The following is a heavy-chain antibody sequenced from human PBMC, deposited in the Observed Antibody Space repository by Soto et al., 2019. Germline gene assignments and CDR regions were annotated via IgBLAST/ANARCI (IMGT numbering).Heavy chain of an antibody. J-gene: IGHJ6*02. CDR2: IYPGDSDT. Sequence: GQSLKISCKGSGYSFTSYWIGWVRQMPGKGLEWMGIIYPGDSDTRYSPSFQGQVTISADKSISTAYLQWSSLKASDTAMYYCARTAAAGKYYYGVDVWGQGTTVTVSS. CDR3: ARTAAAGKYYYGVDV. V-gene: IGHV5-51*01. CDR1: GYSFTSYW. D-gene: IGHD6-13*01.